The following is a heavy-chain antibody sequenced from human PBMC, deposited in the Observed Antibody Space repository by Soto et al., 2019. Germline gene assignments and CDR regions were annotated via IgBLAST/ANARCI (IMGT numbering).Heavy chain of an antibody. CDR2: ISWNSGSI. V-gene: IGHV3-9*01. Sequence: GGSLRLSCAASGFTFDDYAMHWVRQAPGKGLEWVSGISWNSGSIGYADSVKGRFTISRDNAKNSLYLQMNSLRAEDTALYYCAKALTGFLEWLYDDYFDYWGQGTLVTVSS. CDR1: GFTFDDYA. D-gene: IGHD3-3*01. J-gene: IGHJ4*02. CDR3: AKALTGFLEWLYDDYFDY.